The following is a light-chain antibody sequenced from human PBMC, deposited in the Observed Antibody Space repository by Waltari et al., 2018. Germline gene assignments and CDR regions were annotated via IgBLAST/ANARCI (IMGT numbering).Light chain of an antibody. CDR1: ISAVGTYPS. J-gene: IGLJ1*01. Sequence: QPALTQPASVSGSPGQSITTPCTGTISAVGTYPSVAWYQQPPGKGPKVIIYEVNKRSTGVSNRVSGSKSGNTASLTISGLQTEDEADYYCSSYTGWIYVFGSGTKVTVL. CDR3: SSYTGWIYV. CDR2: EVN. V-gene: IGLV2-14*02.